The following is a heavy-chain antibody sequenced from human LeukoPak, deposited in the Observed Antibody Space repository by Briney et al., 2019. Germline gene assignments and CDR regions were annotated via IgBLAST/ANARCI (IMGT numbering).Heavy chain of an antibody. Sequence: GASVKVSCKASGGTFSSYAISWVRQAPGQGLEWMGGIIPIFGTANYAQRFQGRVTITTDESMSTAYMELSSLRSEDTAVYYCASISSGSSVGGYNWFDPWGQGTLVTVSS. CDR1: GGTFSSYA. V-gene: IGHV1-69*05. J-gene: IGHJ5*02. D-gene: IGHD1-26*01. CDR2: IIPIFGTA. CDR3: ASISSGSSVGGYNWFDP.